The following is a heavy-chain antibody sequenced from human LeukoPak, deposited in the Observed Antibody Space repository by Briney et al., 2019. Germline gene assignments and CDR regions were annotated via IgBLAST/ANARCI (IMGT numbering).Heavy chain of an antibody. D-gene: IGHD4-17*01. J-gene: IGHJ6*02. V-gene: IGHV7-4-1*02. Sequence: ASVKVSCKASGYTFTSYAMNWVRQAPGQGLEWMGWINTNTGNPTYAQGFTGRFVFSLDTSVSTAYLQISSLKAEDTAVYYCARDSPDYGDYGGGYYYGMDVWGQGTTVTVSS. CDR3: ARDSPDYGDYGGGYYYGMDV. CDR1: GYTFTSYA. CDR2: INTNTGNP.